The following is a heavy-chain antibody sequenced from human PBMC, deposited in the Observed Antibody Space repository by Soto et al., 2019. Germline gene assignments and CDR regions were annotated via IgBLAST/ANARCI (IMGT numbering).Heavy chain of an antibody. V-gene: IGHV4-34*01. CDR3: GRWRVVRFGTGKYYYYGMDV. CDR1: GGSFSGYY. D-gene: IGHD3-3*01. CDR2: INHSGST. J-gene: IGHJ6*02. Sequence: PSETLSLTCAVYGGSFSGYYWSWIRQPPGKGLEWIGEINHSGSTNYNPSLKSRVTISVDTSKNQFSLKLSSVTAADTAVYYCGRWRVVRFGTGKYYYYGMDVWGQGTTVTVSS.